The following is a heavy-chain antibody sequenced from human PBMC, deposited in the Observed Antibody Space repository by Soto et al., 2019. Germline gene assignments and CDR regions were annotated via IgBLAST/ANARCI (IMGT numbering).Heavy chain of an antibody. J-gene: IGHJ6*04. CDR3: ASLGYCSSTSCYTVPYYYYGMDV. Sequence: VASVKVSCKASGYTFTGYYMHWVRQAPGQGLEWMGWINPNSGGTNYAQKFQGRVTMTRDTSISTAYMELSRLRSDDTAVYYCASLGYCSSTSCYTVPYYYYGMDVWGKGTTVTVSS. CDR2: INPNSGGT. V-gene: IGHV1-2*02. D-gene: IGHD2-2*02. CDR1: GYTFTGYY.